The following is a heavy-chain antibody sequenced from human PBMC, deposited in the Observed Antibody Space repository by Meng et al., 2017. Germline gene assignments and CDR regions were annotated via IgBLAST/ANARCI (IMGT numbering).Heavy chain of an antibody. D-gene: IGHD6-19*01. Sequence: PQSGSGDGGVQLGEYQSLSCAGSVFTISSFAMRRLGQAPGMGLKWMAVISNDGRNKDYTDSVKGRFTISRDKSKNTLYLKMQSLSAEDTAVYYCASGRAALQWLADWGQGTLVTVSS. J-gene: IGHJ4*02. CDR2: ISNDGRNK. CDR3: ASGRAALQWLAD. V-gene: IGHV3-30*10. CDR1: VFTISSFA.